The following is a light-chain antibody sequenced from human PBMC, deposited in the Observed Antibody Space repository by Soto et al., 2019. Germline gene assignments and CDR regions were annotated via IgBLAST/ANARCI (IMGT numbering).Light chain of an antibody. CDR2: AAS. V-gene: IGKV1D-16*01. CDR3: QQYNSYSRT. J-gene: IGKJ1*01. CDR1: RGIGDR. Sequence: DIQMTQSPSSLSAVVGDRVTITCRASRGIGDRLAWFQQKPGKAPQFLVQAASNLQSGVPSRFSGSGSGTEFILSINSLQPEDIATYYCQQYNSYSRTFGQGTKVDIK.